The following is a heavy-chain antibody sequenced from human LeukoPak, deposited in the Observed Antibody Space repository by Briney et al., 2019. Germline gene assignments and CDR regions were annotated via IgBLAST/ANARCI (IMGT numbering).Heavy chain of an antibody. CDR2: IIPIFGTA. CDR3: ARVGYDSSGYPQFFDY. D-gene: IGHD3-22*01. V-gene: IGHV1-69*06. CDR1: GGTFSSYA. J-gene: IGHJ4*02. Sequence: SLKVSCKASGGTFSSYAISWVRQAPGQGLEWMGRIIPIFGTANYAQKFQGRVTITADKSTSTAYMELSSLRSEDTAVYYCARVGYDSSGYPQFFDYWGQGTLVTVSS.